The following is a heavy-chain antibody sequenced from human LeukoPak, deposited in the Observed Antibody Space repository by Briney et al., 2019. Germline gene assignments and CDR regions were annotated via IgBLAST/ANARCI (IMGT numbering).Heavy chain of an antibody. CDR2: ISSSSSTI. CDR3: ARAATYYYDSSGYYPYAFDI. D-gene: IGHD3-22*01. V-gene: IGHV3-48*02. CDR1: GFTFSSYS. J-gene: IGHJ3*02. Sequence: GGSLRLSCAPSGFTFSSYSTNWFRQAPGKGLEWVSYISSSSSTIYYADSVKGRFTISRDNAKNSLYLQLNSLRDEDTAVYYCARAATYYYDSSGYYPYAFDIWGQGTMVTVSS.